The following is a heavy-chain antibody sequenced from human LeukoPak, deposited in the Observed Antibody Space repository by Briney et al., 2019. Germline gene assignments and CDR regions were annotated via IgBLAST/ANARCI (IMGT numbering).Heavy chain of an antibody. CDR2: ISYDGSNK. J-gene: IGHJ4*02. D-gene: IGHD3-22*01. Sequence: GGSLRLSCAASGFTFSSYAMHWVRQAPGEGLEWVAVISYDGSNKYYADSVKGRFTISRDNSKNTLYLQMNSLRAEDTAVYYCASSVSDSSGYYVYWGQGTLVTVSS. V-gene: IGHV3-30-3*01. CDR3: ASSVSDSSGYYVY. CDR1: GFTFSSYA.